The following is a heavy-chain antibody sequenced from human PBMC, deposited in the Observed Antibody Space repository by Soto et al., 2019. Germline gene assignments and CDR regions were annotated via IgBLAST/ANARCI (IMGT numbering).Heavy chain of an antibody. J-gene: IGHJ3*02. CDR1: GFTFDDYT. V-gene: IGHV3-43*01. CDR3: AKDSEKIAVAGSDAFDI. CDR2: ISWDGGST. Sequence: GGSLRLSCAASGFTFDDYTMHWVRQAPGKGLEWVSLISWDGGSTYYADSVKGRFTISRDNSKNSLYLQMNSLRTEDTALYYCAKDSEKIAVAGSDAFDIWGQGTMVTVSS. D-gene: IGHD6-19*01.